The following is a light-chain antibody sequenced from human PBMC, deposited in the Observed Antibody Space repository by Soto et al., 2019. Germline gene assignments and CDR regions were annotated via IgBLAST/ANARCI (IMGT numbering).Light chain of an antibody. CDR2: DVS. CDR3: SSYTSSSTLGV. Sequence: QSALTQPASVSGCPGQSITISCTGTSSDVGGYNYVSWYQQHPGKAPKLMIYDVSNRPSGVSNRFSGSKSGNTASLTISGLQAEDEADYYCSSYTSSSTLGVFGGRTKLTVL. J-gene: IGLJ3*02. CDR1: SSDVGGYNY. V-gene: IGLV2-14*01.